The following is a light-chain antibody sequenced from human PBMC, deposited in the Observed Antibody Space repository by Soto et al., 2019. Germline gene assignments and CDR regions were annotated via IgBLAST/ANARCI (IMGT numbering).Light chain of an antibody. Sequence: EVVLTHSPGTLSLSPRERATLSCRASQNVSTNLDWYQQRPGQAPRRLIYGASRRATGIPDRFSGSGSATDFTLTISRLEAEDVAVYYCKQNARSPPTFGQGTKVDIK. J-gene: IGKJ1*01. CDR3: KQNARSPPT. CDR1: QNVSTN. CDR2: GAS. V-gene: IGKV3-20*01.